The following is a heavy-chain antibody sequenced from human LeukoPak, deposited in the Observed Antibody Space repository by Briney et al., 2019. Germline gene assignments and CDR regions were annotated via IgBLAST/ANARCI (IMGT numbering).Heavy chain of an antibody. J-gene: IGHJ4*02. D-gene: IGHD5-12*01. CDR3: ARSQGATIYGFDY. Sequence: SQTLSLTCAISGDSVSSNSAAWSWIRQSPSRGLEWLGRTYYRSKWYNDYAVSAKTRITINPDTSKNQLSLQVNSVTPDDTAVYYCARSQGATIYGFDYWGQGTLVTVSS. V-gene: IGHV6-1*01. CDR2: TYYRSKWYN. CDR1: GDSVSSNSAA.